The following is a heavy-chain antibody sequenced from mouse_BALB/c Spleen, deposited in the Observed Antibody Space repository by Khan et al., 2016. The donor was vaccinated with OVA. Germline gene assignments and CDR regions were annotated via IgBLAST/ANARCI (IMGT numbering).Heavy chain of an antibody. Sequence: VQLKESGGDLVKPGGSLKLSCAASGFTFSSYGMSWVRQTPDKRLEWVASISRGGGYTYYADSVKGRFTISRDNAKNTLYLQMSSLKSEDTAMFYCTRAYYGNDYYAMDNWGQGTSVTVSS. D-gene: IGHD2-9*01. CDR3: TRAYYGNDYYAMDN. CDR2: ISRGGGYT. CDR1: GFTFSSYG. V-gene: IGHV5-6*01. J-gene: IGHJ4*01.